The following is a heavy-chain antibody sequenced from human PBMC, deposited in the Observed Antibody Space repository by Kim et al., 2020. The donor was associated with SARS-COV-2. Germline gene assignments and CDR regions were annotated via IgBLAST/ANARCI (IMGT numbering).Heavy chain of an antibody. V-gene: IGHV3-23*01. Sequence: YYAGSVKGRFTISRDNYNNTLYLQMNSLRADDTALYYCAKDRPGGDAFDIWGQGTTVTVSS. J-gene: IGHJ3*02. D-gene: IGHD3-16*01. CDR3: AKDRPGGDAFDI.